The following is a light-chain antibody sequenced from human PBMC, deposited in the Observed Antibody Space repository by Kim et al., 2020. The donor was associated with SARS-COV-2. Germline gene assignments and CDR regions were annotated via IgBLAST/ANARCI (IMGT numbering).Light chain of an antibody. CDR3: QQYKSFST. J-gene: IGKJ2*01. CDR2: KAS. V-gene: IGKV1-5*03. Sequence: LSASVGDRVTITCRASQSISDWLAWYQQKPGKAPKLLTYKASSLESGVPSRCAGSGSGTEFTLTITSLQPDDFATYYCQQYKSFSTFGQGTKLEI. CDR1: QSISDW.